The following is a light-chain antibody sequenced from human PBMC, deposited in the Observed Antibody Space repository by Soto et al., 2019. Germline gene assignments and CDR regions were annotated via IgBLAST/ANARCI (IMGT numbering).Light chain of an antibody. J-gene: IGKJ1*01. CDR1: QSIYKN. CDR2: GAS. CDR3: QQSYGNPWT. V-gene: IGKV1-39*01. Sequence: DIQMDQSPSSLSASVGDRITITCRASQSIYKNLNWYQHKPGKAPKLLIYGASSLQSGVPPRFSGSGSGTDFTLTISSLQTEDFTTYYCQQSYGNPWTFGQGTKVEI.